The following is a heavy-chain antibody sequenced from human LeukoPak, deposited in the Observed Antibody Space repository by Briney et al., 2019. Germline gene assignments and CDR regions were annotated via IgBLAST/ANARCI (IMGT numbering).Heavy chain of an antibody. D-gene: IGHD6-13*01. CDR2: IYIDGST. J-gene: IGHJ3*02. Sequence: GGSLRLSCAASGFTVSSNFMSWVRQAPGRGLEWVSVIYIDGSTYYADSVKGRFTISRDNSKNTLYLQMNSLRAEDTAVYYCARDSEQQLVLGAFDIWGQGSMVTVSS. CDR3: ARDSEQQLVLGAFDI. V-gene: IGHV3-53*01. CDR1: GFTVSSNF.